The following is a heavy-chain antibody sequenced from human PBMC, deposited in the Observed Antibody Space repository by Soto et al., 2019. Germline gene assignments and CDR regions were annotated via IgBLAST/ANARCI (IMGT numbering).Heavy chain of an antibody. J-gene: IGHJ5*02. CDR3: ARGLGDCSSTSCYSAP. V-gene: IGHV4-34*01. CDR1: GGSFSGYY. CDR2: INHSGST. D-gene: IGHD2-2*01. Sequence: SETLSLTCAVYGGSFSGYYWSWIRQPPGKGLEWIGEINHSGSTNYNPSLKSRVTISVDTSKNQISLKLSSVTAADTAVYYCARGLGDCSSTSCYSAPWGQGTLVTVSS.